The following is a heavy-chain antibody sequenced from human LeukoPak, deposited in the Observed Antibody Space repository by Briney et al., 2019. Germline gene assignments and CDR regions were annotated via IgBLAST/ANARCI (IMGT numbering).Heavy chain of an antibody. J-gene: IGHJ6*02. V-gene: IGHV4-39*01. Sequence: SETLSLTCTVSGGSISSSTYYWGWIRQPPGKGLEWIGSIHYRGSTYYNPSLKSRVTVSVDTSKNQFSLKLSSVTAADTAVYYCARHGEGSQAFHYYGMDVWGQGTTVTVSS. CDR1: GGSISSSTYY. CDR2: IHYRGST. D-gene: IGHD2/OR15-2a*01. CDR3: ARHGEGSQAFHYYGMDV.